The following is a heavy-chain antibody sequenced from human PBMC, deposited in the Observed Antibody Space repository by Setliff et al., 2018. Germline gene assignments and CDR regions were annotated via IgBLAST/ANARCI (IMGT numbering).Heavy chain of an antibody. CDR3: AREVPGYSGALDF. J-gene: IGHJ5*01. CDR2: INSNSGST. D-gene: IGHD5-12*01. Sequence: GASVKVSCKASGYTFTSFFHQWVRQAPGQGLEWLGWINSNSGSTTYARKFQGRVTMTRDTSINTVYMELKSLTSDDSAVYYCAREVPGYSGALDFWGRGTLVTAPQ. CDR1: GYTFTSFF. V-gene: IGHV1-2*02.